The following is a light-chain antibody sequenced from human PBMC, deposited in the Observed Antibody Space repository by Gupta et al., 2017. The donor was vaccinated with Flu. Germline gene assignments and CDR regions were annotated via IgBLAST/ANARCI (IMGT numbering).Light chain of an antibody. V-gene: IGKV1-39*01. J-gene: IGKJ1*01. CDR1: QSVSSF. Sequence: DIQMTQSPSSLSASIGDRVTITCRASQSVSSFVNWYQHKLGKAPKFLIYAASSLQSGVPSRFSGSGSGTDFTLTINSLQPEDFATYYCQQSYGSPPTFGQGTKVEIK. CDR3: QQSYGSPPT. CDR2: AAS.